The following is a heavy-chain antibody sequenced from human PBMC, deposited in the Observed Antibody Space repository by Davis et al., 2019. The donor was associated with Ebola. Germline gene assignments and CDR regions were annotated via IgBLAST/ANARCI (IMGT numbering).Heavy chain of an antibody. CDR2: IRSKANSYAT. V-gene: IGHV3-73*01. CDR3: TTPGKSSSVDY. CDR1: GFTFSGSA. Sequence: GESLKISCAASGFTFSGSAMHWVRQASGKGLEWVGRIRSKANSYATAYAASVKGRFTISRDDSKNTAYLQMNSLKTEDTAVYYCTTPGKSSSVDYWGQGTLVTVSP. D-gene: IGHD6-6*01. J-gene: IGHJ4*02.